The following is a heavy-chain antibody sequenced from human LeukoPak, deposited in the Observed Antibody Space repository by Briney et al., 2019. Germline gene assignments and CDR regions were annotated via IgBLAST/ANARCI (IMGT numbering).Heavy chain of an antibody. J-gene: IGHJ4*02. CDR3: ARDLESSRSKNPFDY. CDR1: GYTFTGYY. CDR2: INPNSGGT. D-gene: IGHD6-6*01. Sequence: VASVKVSCKAPGYTFTGYYMHWVRQAPGQGLEWMGWINPNSGGTNYAQKFQGRVTMTRDTSISTAYMELSRLRSDDTAVYYCARDLESSRSKNPFDYWGQGTLVTVSS. V-gene: IGHV1-2*02.